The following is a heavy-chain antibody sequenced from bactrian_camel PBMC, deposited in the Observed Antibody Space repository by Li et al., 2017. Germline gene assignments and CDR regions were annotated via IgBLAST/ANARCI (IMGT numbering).Heavy chain of an antibody. CDR3: APEGGDY. V-gene: IGHV3S60*01. CDR1: TFTIDESD. Sequence: HVQLVESGGATVQAGGSLRLSCIASTFTIDESDMAWFRQAPGNECELISTVAADGTTWYADSVKGRFTISGDNAKNTVYLHMNSLKSEDTARYYCAPEGGDYWGQGTQVTVS. CDR2: VAADGTT. J-gene: IGHJ4*01.